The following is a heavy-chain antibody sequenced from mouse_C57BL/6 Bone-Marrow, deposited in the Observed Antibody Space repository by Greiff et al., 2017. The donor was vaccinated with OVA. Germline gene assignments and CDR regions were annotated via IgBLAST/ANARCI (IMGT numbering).Heavy chain of an antibody. CDR3: ARAYYYGSTLYYLDY. CDR2: IYPGSGST. V-gene: IGHV1-55*01. D-gene: IGHD1-1*01. CDR1: GYTFTSYW. Sequence: VQLQQSGAELVKPGASVKMSCKASGYTFTSYWITWVKQRPGQGLAWIGDIYPGSGSTNYNEKFKSKATLTVDTSSSTAYMQLSSLTSEDSAVYYCARAYYYGSTLYYLDYWGQGTTLTVSS. J-gene: IGHJ2*01.